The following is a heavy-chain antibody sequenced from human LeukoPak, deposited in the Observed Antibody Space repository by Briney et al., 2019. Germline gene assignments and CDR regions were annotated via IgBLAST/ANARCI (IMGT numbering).Heavy chain of an antibody. D-gene: IGHD4-11*01. CDR1: GFTFSSYA. V-gene: IGHV3-23*01. CDR2: ISGSGGST. CDR3: AKATTRGYSNYVNYYGMDV. J-gene: IGHJ6*02. Sequence: GGSLRLSCAASGFTFSSYAMSWVRQAPGKGLEWVSAISGSGGSTYYADSAKGRFTISRDNSKNTLYLQMNSLRAEDTAVYYCAKATTRGYSNYVNYYGMDVWGHGTTVTVSS.